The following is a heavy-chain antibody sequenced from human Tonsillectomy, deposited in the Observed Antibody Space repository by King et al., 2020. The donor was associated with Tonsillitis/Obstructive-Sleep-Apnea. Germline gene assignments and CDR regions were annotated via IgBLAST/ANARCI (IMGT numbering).Heavy chain of an antibody. CDR1: GFTLSSYT. J-gene: IGHJ4*02. CDR3: ARDLDCSGGSCPFDY. D-gene: IGHD2-15*01. V-gene: IGHV3-21*01. Sequence: VQLVESGGGLVKPGGSLRLSGAASGFTLSSYTMNWVRRAPGKGLEWVSSISSSSSYIYYADSMKGRFTISRDNAKNSLYLQMNSLRAEDTAVYYCARDLDCSGGSCPFDYWGQGTLVTVSS. CDR2: ISSSSSYI.